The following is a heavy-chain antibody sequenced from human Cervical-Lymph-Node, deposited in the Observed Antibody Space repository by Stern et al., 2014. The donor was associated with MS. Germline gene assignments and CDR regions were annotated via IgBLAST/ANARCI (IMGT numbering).Heavy chain of an antibody. V-gene: IGHV3-7*01. CDR1: GFTFSSYP. Sequence: VQLVESGGGLVPPGGSLRLSCVASGFTFSSYPMTWVRQAPGKGLEWVATIKHDGSDQYYVDSVKGRFTISRDNGNNSLYLYMTSLRAEDTAFYYCTKMTLTKSTTYWGQGVLVTVSS. CDR2: IKHDGSDQ. D-gene: IGHD1-1*01. CDR3: TKMTLTKSTTY. J-gene: IGHJ4*02.